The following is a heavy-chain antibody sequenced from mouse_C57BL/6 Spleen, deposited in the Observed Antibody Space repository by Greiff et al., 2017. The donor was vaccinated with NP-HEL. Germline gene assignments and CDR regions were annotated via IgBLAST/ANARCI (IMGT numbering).Heavy chain of an antibody. J-gene: IGHJ1*03. CDR2: ISSGGSYT. V-gene: IGHV5-6*01. CDR3: ARHNYDYWYFAV. D-gene: IGHD2-4*01. CDR1: GFTFSSYG. Sequence: EVKLMESGGDLVKPGGSLKLSCAASGFTFSSYGMSWVRQTPDKRLEWVSTISSGGSYTYYPDSVKGRFTISRDNAKNTLYLHMSSLKSEDTAMYYCARHNYDYWYFAVWGTGTTVTVSS.